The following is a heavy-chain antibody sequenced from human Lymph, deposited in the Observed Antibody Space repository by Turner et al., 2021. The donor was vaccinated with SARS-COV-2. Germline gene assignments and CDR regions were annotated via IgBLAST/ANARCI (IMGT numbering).Heavy chain of an antibody. V-gene: IGHV3-30*18. Sequence: QVLLVDSGGVVFQPVLSLPLSFASSGSTFNSYGMHGVRQAPGKGLEWVAVISYDGSNKYYADSVKGRFTISRDNTKNTLYLQMNSLRVEDTAVYYCAKGGGSGYLNFDYWGQGTLVTVSS. D-gene: IGHD3-3*01. CDR2: ISYDGSNK. J-gene: IGHJ4*02. CDR3: AKGGGSGYLNFDY. CDR1: GSTFNSYG.